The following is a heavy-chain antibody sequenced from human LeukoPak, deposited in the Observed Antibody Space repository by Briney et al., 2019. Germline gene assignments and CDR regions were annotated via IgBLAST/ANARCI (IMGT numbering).Heavy chain of an antibody. V-gene: IGHV4-39*01. J-gene: IGHJ4*02. CDR2: IYYSGST. CDR1: GGSISSSSYY. CDR3: ARRDIATDFDY. Sequence: SETLSLTCTVSGGSISSSSYYWGWIRQPPGKGLEWIGSIYYSGSTYYNPSLKSRVTISVDTSKNQFSLKLSSVTAADTAVYYCARRDIATDFDYWGQGTLVTVSS. D-gene: IGHD5-18*01.